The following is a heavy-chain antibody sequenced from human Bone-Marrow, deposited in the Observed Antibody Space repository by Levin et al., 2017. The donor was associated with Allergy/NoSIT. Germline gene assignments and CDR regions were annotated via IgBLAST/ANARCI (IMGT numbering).Heavy chain of an antibody. CDR1: GFTFSSYG. CDR3: AKNGVGSGRVISDGYFDY. D-gene: IGHD3-10*01. CDR2: ISYDGSNK. J-gene: IGHJ4*02. Sequence: GGSLRLSCAASGFTFSSYGMHWVRQAPGKGLEWVAVISYDGSNKYYADSVKGRFTISRDNSKNTLYLQMNSLRAEDTAVYYCAKNGVGSGRVISDGYFDYWGQGTLVTVSS. V-gene: IGHV3-30*18.